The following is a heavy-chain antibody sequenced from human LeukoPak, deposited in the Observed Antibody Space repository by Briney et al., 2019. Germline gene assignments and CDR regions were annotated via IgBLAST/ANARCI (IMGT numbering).Heavy chain of an antibody. J-gene: IGHJ6*03. CDR2: ISSSGSTI. V-gene: IGHV3-11*04. CDR3: AREGNSSSFNYYYYYMDV. D-gene: IGHD6-6*01. Sequence: TGGSLRLSCAASGFTFSDYYMSWIRQAPGKGLEWVSYISSSGSTIYYADSVKGRFTISRDNAKNSLYLQMNSLRAEDTAVYYCAREGNSSSFNYYYYYMDVWGKGTTVTVSS. CDR1: GFTFSDYY.